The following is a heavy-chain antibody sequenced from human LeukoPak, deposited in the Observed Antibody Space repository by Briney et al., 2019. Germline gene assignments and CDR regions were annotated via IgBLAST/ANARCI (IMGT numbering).Heavy chain of an antibody. V-gene: IGHV4-4*07. CDR3: ARGIAAFDS. CDR1: GGSISSYY. J-gene: IGHJ4*02. CDR2: FYISGST. Sequence: PSETLSLTCTVSGGSISSYYWSWIQQPAGKGLEWIGRFYISGSTNYNPSLKSRVTMSVDTSKNQFSLKLSSVTAADTAVYYCARGIAAFDSWGQGTLVTVSS. D-gene: IGHD6-13*01.